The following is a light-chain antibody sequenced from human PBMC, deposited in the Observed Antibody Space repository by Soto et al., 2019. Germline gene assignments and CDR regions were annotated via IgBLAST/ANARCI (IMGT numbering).Light chain of an antibody. V-gene: IGKV1-5*01. CDR1: QTISTW. Sequence: DIQVTQSPPTLSASVGDRVTITCRASQTISTWMAWYQQNPGKAPKLLVYDASTLQSGVASRFSGSGSGTEFALMISGLQPDDAATYYCQQYTNTNNPWMFGQGTKVEI. CDR2: DAS. J-gene: IGKJ1*01. CDR3: QQYTNTNNPWM.